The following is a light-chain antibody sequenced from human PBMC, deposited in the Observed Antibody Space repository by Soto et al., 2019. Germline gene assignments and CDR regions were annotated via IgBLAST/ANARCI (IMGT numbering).Light chain of an antibody. CDR3: QSYDNSLSGYV. CDR1: SSNIGANYD. V-gene: IGLV1-40*01. CDR2: GNS. J-gene: IGLJ1*01. Sequence: QSLLTQPPSVSGAPGQRVTISCTGSSSNIGANYDVHWYQQLPGTAPKPLIYGNSNRPSGVPDRFSGSKSGTSATLVITGLQAEDEADYFCQSYDNSLSGYVFGTGTKLTVL.